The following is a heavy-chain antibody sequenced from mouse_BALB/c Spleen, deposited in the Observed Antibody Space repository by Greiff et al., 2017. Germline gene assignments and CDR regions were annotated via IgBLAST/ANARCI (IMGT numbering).Heavy chain of an antibody. CDR3: ARDGYYVFAY. V-gene: IGHV5-6-3*01. D-gene: IGHD1-1*02. CDR2: INSNGGST. J-gene: IGHJ3*01. CDR1: GFTFSSYG. Sequence: VHLVESGGGLVQPGGSLKLSCAASGFTFSSYGMSWVRQTPDKRLELVATINSNGGSTYYPDSVKGRFTISRDNAKNTLYLQMSSLKSEDTAMYYCARDGYYVFAYWGQGTLVTVSA.